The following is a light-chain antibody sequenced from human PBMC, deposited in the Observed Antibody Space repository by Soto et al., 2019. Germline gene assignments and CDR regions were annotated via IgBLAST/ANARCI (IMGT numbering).Light chain of an antibody. CDR3: LQHRSDPWT. J-gene: IGKJ1*01. Sequence: DIQMTQSPSAMSASVGDRVTITCRASQGISNSLAWFQQKPGKVPKRLIFAASSLESGVPSRFSVSGSGTEFPITLSSLPPEDSAIYYCLQHRSDPWTFGQGTKLEI. CDR2: AAS. CDR1: QGISNS. V-gene: IGKV1-17*03.